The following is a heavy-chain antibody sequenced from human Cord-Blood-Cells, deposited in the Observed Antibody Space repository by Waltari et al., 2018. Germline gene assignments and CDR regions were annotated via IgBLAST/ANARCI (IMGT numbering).Heavy chain of an antibody. CDR3: ARDADGWFDP. V-gene: IGHV3-7*01. CDR1: GFTFSSYR. J-gene: IGHJ5*02. CDR2: IKQDGSEK. Sequence: EVQLVESGGGLVQPGGSLRLSCAASGFTFSSYRTSWVRQATGKGVEWVANIKQDGSEKYYVDSVKGRFTISRDNAKNSLYLQMNSLRAEDTAVYYCARDADGWFDPWGQGTLVTVSS.